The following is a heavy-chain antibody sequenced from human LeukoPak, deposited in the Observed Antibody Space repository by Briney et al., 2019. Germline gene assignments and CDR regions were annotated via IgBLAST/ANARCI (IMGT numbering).Heavy chain of an antibody. Sequence: SETLSLTCTVSGGSISSYYWSWIRQPPGKGLEWIGYIYYSGSTNYNPSLKSRVTISVDTSKNQFSLKLSSVTAADTAVYYCARASYYDILTGPARDYYYYYMDVWGKGTTVTVSS. CDR3: ARASYYDILTGPARDYYYYYMDV. CDR2: IYYSGST. V-gene: IGHV4-59*01. CDR1: GGSISSYY. D-gene: IGHD3-9*01. J-gene: IGHJ6*03.